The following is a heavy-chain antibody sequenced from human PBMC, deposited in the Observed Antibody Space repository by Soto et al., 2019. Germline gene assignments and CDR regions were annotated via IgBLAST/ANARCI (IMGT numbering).Heavy chain of an antibody. D-gene: IGHD2-15*01. J-gene: IGHJ6*03. V-gene: IGHV3-30*18. Sequence: GGSLRLSCAASGFTFSGYGMHWVRQAPGKGLEWVAVISYDGSNKYYADSVKGRFTISRDNSKNTLYLQMNSLRAEDTAVYYCAKSYCSGGSCYVRYYYYMDVWGKGTTVTVSS. CDR3: AKSYCSGGSCYVRYYYYMDV. CDR2: ISYDGSNK. CDR1: GFTFSGYG.